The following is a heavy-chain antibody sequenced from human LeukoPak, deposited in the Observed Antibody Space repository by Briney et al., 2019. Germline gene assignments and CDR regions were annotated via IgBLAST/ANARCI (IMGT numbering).Heavy chain of an antibody. D-gene: IGHD3-10*01. Sequence: SVKVSCRASETFSSHAITWVRQAPGQGLEWMGRIIPIVDLVNSAQKFQGRVTFTADKSTTTAYMELSSLRSEDTAVYYCARAEGDRSGSFCGGYWGQGTLITVSS. CDR3: ARAEGDRSGSFCGGY. V-gene: IGHV1-69*04. J-gene: IGHJ4*02. CDR1: ETFSSHA. CDR2: IIPIVDLV.